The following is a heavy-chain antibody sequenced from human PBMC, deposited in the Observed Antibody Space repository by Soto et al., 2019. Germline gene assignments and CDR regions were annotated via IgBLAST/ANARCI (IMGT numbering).Heavy chain of an antibody. CDR2: INAGNGNT. CDR3: AKSSGIAVEDY. D-gene: IGHD6-19*01. V-gene: IGHV1-3*05. CDR1: GYTFTSYA. Sequence: QVQLVQSGAEEKKPGASVKVSCKASGYTFTSYAMHWVRQAPGQRLEWMGWINAGNGNTKYSQKFQGRVTITSDTSASTAYRELSSLRSEDTAGYYCAKSSGIAVEDYWGQGTLVTVSS. J-gene: IGHJ4*02.